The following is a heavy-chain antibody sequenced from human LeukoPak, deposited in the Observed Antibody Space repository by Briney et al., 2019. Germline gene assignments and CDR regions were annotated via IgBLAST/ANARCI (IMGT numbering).Heavy chain of an antibody. CDR3: AKDRKYSNNWYYFDY. Sequence: PGGSLRLSCAASGFTFSSYAMSWVRQAPGKGLEWVAVISYDGSNKYYAESVKGRFTISRDNSKNTLYLQMNSLRAEDTAIYYCAKDRKYSNNWYYFDYWGQGTLVTVSS. J-gene: IGHJ4*02. CDR2: ISYDGSNK. D-gene: IGHD6-13*01. V-gene: IGHV3-30-3*01. CDR1: GFTFSSYA.